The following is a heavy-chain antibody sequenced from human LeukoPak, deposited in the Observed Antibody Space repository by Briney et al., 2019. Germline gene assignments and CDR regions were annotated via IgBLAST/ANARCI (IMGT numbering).Heavy chain of an antibody. CDR2: ICANDGNT. D-gene: IGHD2-15*01. CDR3: AKGSGSSCYSPRDY. V-gene: IGHV3-23*01. CDR1: GLTFRNYA. J-gene: IGHJ4*02. Sequence: HPGGSLRLSCAASGLTFRNYAMSWVRQAPGKGLEWVSVICANDGNTYYADAVKGRFTISRDNSKDTLYLQMDSLRAEDTAVYYCAKGSGSSCYSPRDYWGQGILVTVSS.